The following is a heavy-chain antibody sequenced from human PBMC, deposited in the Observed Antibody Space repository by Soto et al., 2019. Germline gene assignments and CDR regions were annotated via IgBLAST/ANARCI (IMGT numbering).Heavy chain of an antibody. D-gene: IGHD6-6*01. V-gene: IGHV3-7*03. CDR1: GFTFSRYW. J-gene: IGHJ6*02. CDR2: MKQDGSEK. Sequence: EVQLVESGGGLVQPGGSLRLSCAASGFTFSRYWMSWVRQAPGKGLEWVANMKQDGSEKYYVDSVKGRFTISRYNAKNSLLLQMHSLRAEDTAVYFCARDRSGSIAALINGMDVWGQGTTVPGSS. CDR3: ARDRSGSIAALINGMDV.